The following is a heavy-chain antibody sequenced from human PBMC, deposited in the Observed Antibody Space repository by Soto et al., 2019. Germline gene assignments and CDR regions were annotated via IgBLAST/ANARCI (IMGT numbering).Heavy chain of an antibody. CDR3: ASSTVVVPAALGYYYYYGMDV. CDR2: IIPIFGTA. V-gene: IGHV1-69*01. J-gene: IGHJ6*02. D-gene: IGHD2-2*01. Sequence: QVQLVQSGAEVKKPGSSVKVSCKASGGTFSSYAISWVRQAPGQGLEWMGGIIPIFGTANYAQKFQGRVTITAEDSTSTAYMELSSLGSEDTALYYCASSTVVVPAALGYYYYYGMDVWGQGTTVTVSS. CDR1: GGTFSSYA.